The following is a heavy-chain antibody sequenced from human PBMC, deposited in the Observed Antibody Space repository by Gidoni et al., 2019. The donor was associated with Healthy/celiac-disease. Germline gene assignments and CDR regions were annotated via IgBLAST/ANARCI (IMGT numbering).Heavy chain of an antibody. J-gene: IGHJ6*02. Sequence: QVTLRESGPALVKPTQTLTLPCTFSGFSLSTSGIGVSWIRQPPGKALEWLARIDWDDDKYYSTSLKTRLTISKDTSKNQVVLTMTNMDPVDTATYYCARAITMVRETTYYYYYYGMDVWGQGTTVTVSS. V-gene: IGHV2-70*15. CDR3: ARAITMVRETTYYYYYYGMDV. CDR1: GFSLSTSGIG. CDR2: IDWDDDK. D-gene: IGHD3-10*01.